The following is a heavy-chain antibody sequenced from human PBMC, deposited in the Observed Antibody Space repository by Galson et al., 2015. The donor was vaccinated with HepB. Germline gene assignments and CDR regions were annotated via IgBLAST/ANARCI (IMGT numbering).Heavy chain of an antibody. CDR3: ARADQELYDFWIGYYVTYYSYWTS. D-gene: IGHD3-3*01. V-gene: IGHV1-8*01. J-gene: IGHJ6*03. Sequence: SVKVSCKASGYTFTSYDINWVRRATGQGLEWMGWMNPNSGNAGYAQKFQGRVTMTRNTSISTAYMELSSLRSEDTAVYYCARADQELYDFWIGYYVTYYSYWTSGAKGPRSPSP. CDR2: MNPNSGNA. CDR1: GYTFTSYD.